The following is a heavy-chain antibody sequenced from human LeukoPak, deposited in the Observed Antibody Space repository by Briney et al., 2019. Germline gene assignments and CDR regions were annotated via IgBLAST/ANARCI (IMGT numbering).Heavy chain of an antibody. CDR1: GGSFSEYY. CDR2: INQSGNT. Sequence: AETLSLTCAVYGGSFSEYYWSWVRQPPGKGLEWIGEINQSGNTNYNPSLKSRVSISVDTSKNQFSLKLSSVTAADTAVYYCARRVVVVAATLRYYYYYMDVWGKGTTVTISS. V-gene: IGHV4-34*01. CDR3: ARRVVVVAATLRYYYYYMDV. D-gene: IGHD2-15*01. J-gene: IGHJ6*03.